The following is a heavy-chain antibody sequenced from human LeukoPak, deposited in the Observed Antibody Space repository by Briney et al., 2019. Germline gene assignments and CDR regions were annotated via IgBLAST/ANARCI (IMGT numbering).Heavy chain of an antibody. Sequence: GGSLRLSCAASGFTFSSYAMSWVRQAPGQGLEWVSVISNSAGSTFYADSLQGRFTISRDNSKDTLYLQMNSLRAEETAVYYCTSGLSLRPTTRWELQEYWGQGTLVTVSS. V-gene: IGHV3-23*01. CDR1: GFTFSSYA. J-gene: IGHJ4*02. CDR2: ISNSAGST. D-gene: IGHD1-26*01. CDR3: TSGLSLRPTTRWELQEY.